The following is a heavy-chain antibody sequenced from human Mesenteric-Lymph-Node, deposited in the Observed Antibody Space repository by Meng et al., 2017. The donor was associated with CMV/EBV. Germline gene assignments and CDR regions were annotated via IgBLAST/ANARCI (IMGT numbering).Heavy chain of an antibody. Sequence: CTTSGYPFPTYWIGWVRQMPGKGLEWMGNIYGSDSDTRYSPSFQGQVTISADKSVSTAYLQWSSLKASDTAIYYCARRYGSGSYFDYWGQGTLVTVSS. CDR1: GYPFPTYW. CDR2: IYGSDSDT. CDR3: ARRYGSGSYFDY. D-gene: IGHD3-10*01. J-gene: IGHJ4*02. V-gene: IGHV5-51*01.